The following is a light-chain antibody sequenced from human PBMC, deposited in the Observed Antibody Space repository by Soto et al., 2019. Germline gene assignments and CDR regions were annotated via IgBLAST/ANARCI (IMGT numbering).Light chain of an antibody. CDR2: GAS. CDR1: QSISSS. CDR3: QQYNNWPT. J-gene: IGKJ1*01. V-gene: IGKV3-15*01. Sequence: DIVMTQSPATLSLSPGEGATLSCRVSQSISSSYLSWYQQRPGQAPRLLIYGASTRATGIPARFSGSGSGTEFTLTISSLQSEDFAVYYCQQYNNWPTFGQGTKVDIK.